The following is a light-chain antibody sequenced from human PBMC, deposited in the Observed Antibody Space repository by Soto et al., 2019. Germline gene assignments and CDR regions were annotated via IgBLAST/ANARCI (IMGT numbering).Light chain of an antibody. CDR1: QGISSY. J-gene: IGKJ3*01. CDR2: AAS. V-gene: IGKV1-12*01. Sequence: DIQMTQSPSSASASVGDRVTITCRASQGISSYLAWYQQRPGSAPKLLIYAASSLQSGVPSRFSGSGSGTDFTLTITSLQPEDFATYYCQQANSFPRTFGPG. CDR3: QQANSFPRT.